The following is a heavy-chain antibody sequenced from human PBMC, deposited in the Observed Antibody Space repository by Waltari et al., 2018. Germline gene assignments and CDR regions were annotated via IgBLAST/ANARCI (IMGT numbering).Heavy chain of an antibody. CDR2: IYGSSGST. CDR3: ARQPPHPFDY. CDR1: GGSISGDYD. Sequence: QVQLQESGPGLVKPSETLSLTCAVSGGSISGDYDWSWIRQPPGKGLEWIGFIYGSSGSTNYNPSLKNRVTISKDTSKNQFSLKRTSVTAADTAVYYCARQPPHPFDYWGQGVLVTVSS. V-gene: IGHV4-38-2*01. J-gene: IGHJ4*02.